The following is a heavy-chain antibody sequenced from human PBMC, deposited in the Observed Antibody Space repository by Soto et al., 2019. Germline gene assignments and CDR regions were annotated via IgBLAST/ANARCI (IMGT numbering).Heavy chain of an antibody. Sequence: SETLSLTCTVSGGSISSYYWSWIRQPPGKGLEWIGYIYYSGSTNYNPSLKSRVTISVDTSKNQFSLKLSSVTAADTAVYYCARNGDILTGSFDYWGQGTLVTVSS. CDR1: GGSISSYY. D-gene: IGHD3-9*01. CDR3: ARNGDILTGSFDY. J-gene: IGHJ4*02. CDR2: IYYSGST. V-gene: IGHV4-59*01.